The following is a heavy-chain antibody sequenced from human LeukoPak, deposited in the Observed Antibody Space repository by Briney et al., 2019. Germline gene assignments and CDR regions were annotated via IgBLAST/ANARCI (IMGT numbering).Heavy chain of an antibody. CDR2: INNSGST. Sequence: SETLSLTCTVSGVSISSGSYYWSWIRQPAGKGLEWIGRINNSGSTNYNPSLKSRATISVDTSKNQFSPKLSSVTAADTAVYYCASIQSYYFGLDVWGQGTTVTVSS. V-gene: IGHV4-61*02. D-gene: IGHD4-11*01. J-gene: IGHJ6*02. CDR3: ASIQSYYFGLDV. CDR1: GVSISSGSYY.